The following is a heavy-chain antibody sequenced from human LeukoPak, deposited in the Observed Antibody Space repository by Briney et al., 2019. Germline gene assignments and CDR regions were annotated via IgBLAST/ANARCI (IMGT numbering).Heavy chain of an antibody. J-gene: IGHJ3*02. Sequence: GGSLRLSCAASEFSFSSHSMNWVRQAPGKGLEWVSTINSSGDYACYADSVKGRFTISRDNAKNSLYLQMNSLRAEDTAVYYCARDGMITAYAFDIWGQGSMVTVSS. CDR2: INSSGDYA. CDR3: ARDGMITAYAFDI. D-gene: IGHD3-16*01. CDR1: EFSFSSHS. V-gene: IGHV3-21*01.